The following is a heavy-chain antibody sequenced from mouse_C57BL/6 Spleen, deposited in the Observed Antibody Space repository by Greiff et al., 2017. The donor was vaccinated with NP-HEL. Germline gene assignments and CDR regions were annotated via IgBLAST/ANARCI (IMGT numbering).Heavy chain of an antibody. D-gene: IGHD4-1*01. CDR2: INPNNGGT. J-gene: IGHJ2*01. CDR3: ARSANWPFDY. V-gene: IGHV1-26*01. CDR1: GYTFTDYY. Sequence: EVQLQQSGPELVKPGASVKISCKASGYTFTDYYMNWVKQSHGKSLEWIGDINPNNGGTSYNQKFKGKATLTVDKSSSTAYMELRSLTSEDSAVYYCARSANWPFDYWGQSTTLTVSS.